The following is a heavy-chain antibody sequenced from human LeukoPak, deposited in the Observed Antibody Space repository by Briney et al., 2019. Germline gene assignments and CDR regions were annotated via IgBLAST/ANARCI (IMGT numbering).Heavy chain of an antibody. V-gene: IGHV4-34*01. D-gene: IGHD6-13*01. CDR1: GGSFSGYY. Sequence: SETLSLTCAVYGGSFSGYYWSWIRQPPGKGLEWIGEINHSGSTNYNPSLKSRVTISVDTSKNQFSLKLSSVTAADTAVYYCARSWYYYYHGMDVWGQGTTVTVSS. CDR3: ARSWYYYYHGMDV. CDR2: INHSGST. J-gene: IGHJ6*02.